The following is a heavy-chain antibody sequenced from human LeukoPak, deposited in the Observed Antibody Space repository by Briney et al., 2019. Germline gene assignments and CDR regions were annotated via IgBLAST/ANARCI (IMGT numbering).Heavy chain of an antibody. CDR2: INPYSGGT. V-gene: IGHV1-2*02. CDR3: ARDSDNWNEPYYFDY. Sequence: GASVKVSCKASGYTFTGYYMHWVRQAPGQGLEWMGWINPYSGGTNYAQKFQGRVTMTRDTSISTAYMELSRLRSDDTAVYYCARDSDNWNEPYYFDYWGQGAQVTVSS. D-gene: IGHD1-20*01. CDR1: GYTFTGYY. J-gene: IGHJ4*02.